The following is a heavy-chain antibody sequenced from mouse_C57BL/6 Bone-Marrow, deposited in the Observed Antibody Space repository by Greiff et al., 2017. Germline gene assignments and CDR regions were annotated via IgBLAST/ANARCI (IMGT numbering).Heavy chain of an antibody. Sequence: EVKLVESGPGLVKPSQSLSLTCSVTGYSITSGYYWNWIRQFPGNKLEWMGYISYDGSNNYNPSLKNRISITRDTSKNQFFLKLNSVTTEDTATYYCAREGYYGSKYYFDYWGQGTTLTVSS. V-gene: IGHV3-6*01. CDR1: GYSITSGYY. CDR3: AREGYYGSKYYFDY. J-gene: IGHJ2*01. CDR2: ISYDGSN. D-gene: IGHD1-1*01.